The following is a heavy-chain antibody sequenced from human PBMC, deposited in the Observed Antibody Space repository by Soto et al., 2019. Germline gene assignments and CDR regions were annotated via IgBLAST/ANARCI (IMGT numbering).Heavy chain of an antibody. CDR2: INHSGST. CDR3: ASLKTRGYLSWGFDP. V-gene: IGHV4-34*01. CDR1: GGSFSGDY. D-gene: IGHD5-18*01. Sequence: WETLSLTCAVYGGSFSGDYWSWVRQPPGKGLEWIGEINHSGSTNYNPSLKSRVTISVDTSTNQFSLKLSSVTAADTAVYYCASLKTRGYLSWGFDPWGQGTLVTVSS. J-gene: IGHJ5*02.